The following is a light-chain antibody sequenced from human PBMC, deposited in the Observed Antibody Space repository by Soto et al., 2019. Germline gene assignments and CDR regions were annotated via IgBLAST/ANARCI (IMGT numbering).Light chain of an antibody. J-gene: IGKJ1*01. CDR3: QQNNSFP. Sequence: DIQMTQSPATLSASVGDRVTITCRASQSISHWLAWYQQKPGEAPKLLIYKASSLESGVPSRFSGSGSGTEFTLTISSLQPDDFATYYCQQNNSFPFGQGTKVDI. CDR2: KAS. CDR1: QSISHW. V-gene: IGKV1-5*03.